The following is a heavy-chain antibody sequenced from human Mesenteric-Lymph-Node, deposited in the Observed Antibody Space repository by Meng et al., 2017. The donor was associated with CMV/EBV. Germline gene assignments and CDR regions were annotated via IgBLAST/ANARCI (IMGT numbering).Heavy chain of an antibody. CDR2: IYYSGAT. J-gene: IGHJ1*01. CDR3: ARGTRYNANHEEYFQL. V-gene: IGHV4-39*07. Sequence: SETLSLTCAVSDGSISRSNYCWVRIRQHQGMGWEWVGTIYYSGATYYNPSLESRATVLIDMTENQFSLKLTSVTAAATAVYFCARGTRYNANHEEYFQLWGQGTLVTVSS. D-gene: IGHD1-14*01. CDR1: DGSISRSNYC.